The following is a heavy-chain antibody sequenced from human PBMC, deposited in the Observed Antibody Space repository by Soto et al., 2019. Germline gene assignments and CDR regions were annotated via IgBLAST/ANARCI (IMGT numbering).Heavy chain of an antibody. J-gene: IGHJ4*02. V-gene: IGHV3-48*02. CDR3: ARETGEFDY. Sequence: LRLSCAASRFPFSSDSINWVRQAPGKGLEWVSYISSSSSTIYYADSVKGRFTISRDNAKNSLYLQMNSLRDEDTAVYYCARETGEFDYWGQGTLVTVSS. CDR1: RFPFSSDS. CDR2: ISSSSSTI. D-gene: IGHD1-1*01.